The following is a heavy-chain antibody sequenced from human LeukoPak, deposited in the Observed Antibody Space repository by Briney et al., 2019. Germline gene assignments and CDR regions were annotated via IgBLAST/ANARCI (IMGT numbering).Heavy chain of an antibody. Sequence: GGSLRLSCAASGFTFSSYAMSWVRQAPGKGLEWVSAISGSGGSTYYADSVKGRFTISRDNSKNTLYLQMNSLRAEDTAVYYCAKESLNYYGSGSYYNPLFDYWGQGTLVTVSS. J-gene: IGHJ4*02. CDR2: ISGSGGST. CDR1: GFTFSSYA. V-gene: IGHV3-23*01. CDR3: AKESLNYYGSGSYYNPLFDY. D-gene: IGHD3-10*01.